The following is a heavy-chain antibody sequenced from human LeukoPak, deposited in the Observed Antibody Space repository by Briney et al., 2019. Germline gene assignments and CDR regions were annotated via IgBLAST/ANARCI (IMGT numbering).Heavy chain of an antibody. V-gene: IGHV3-30*04. J-gene: IGHJ4*02. CDR2: ISYDGSNK. D-gene: IGHD2-21*02. CDR3: ARSCGGGDCYCFDY. Sequence: GGSLRLSCAASGFTFSSYAMHWVRRAPGKGLEWVAVISYDGSNKYYADSVKGRFTISRDNSKSTLYLQMNSLRAEDTAVYYCARSCGGGDCYCFDYWGQGTLVTVSS. CDR1: GFTFSSYA.